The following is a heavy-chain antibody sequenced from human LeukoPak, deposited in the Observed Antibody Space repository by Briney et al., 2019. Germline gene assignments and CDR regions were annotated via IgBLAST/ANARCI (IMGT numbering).Heavy chain of an antibody. V-gene: IGHV3-21*01. CDR3: ARRLIGGYFDY. CDR1: GFTFTIYS. Sequence: GGSLRLSYAASGFTFTIYSINSVRQAPGKWLEWVSSINSSSSYIYYADSVKGPFTISRDNAKNSLYLQMDSPRAEDTDVNYCARRLIGGYFDYWGQGTLVIVSS. CDR2: INSSSSYI. D-gene: IGHD3-22*01. J-gene: IGHJ4*02.